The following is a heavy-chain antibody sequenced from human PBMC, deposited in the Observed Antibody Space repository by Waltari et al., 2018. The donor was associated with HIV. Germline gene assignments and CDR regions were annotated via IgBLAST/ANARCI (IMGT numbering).Heavy chain of an antibody. D-gene: IGHD3-10*01. CDR3: ARGVALVRGVKIRGHMDV. CDR1: GYTLTADA. Sequence: VQLVQSGAEVKRPGASVRVSCTSSGYTLTADACNRVRQAPGQGLEWMGWINNYDGQTNFAEKFQGRVTMTTDTSKSTASMELRSLRSDDTAVYFCARGVALVRGVKIRGHMDVWGQGTTVTVSS. J-gene: IGHJ6*02. V-gene: IGHV1-18*01. CDR2: INNYDGQT.